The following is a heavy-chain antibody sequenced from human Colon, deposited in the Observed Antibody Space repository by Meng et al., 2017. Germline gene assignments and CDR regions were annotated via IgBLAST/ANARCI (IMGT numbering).Heavy chain of an antibody. V-gene: IGHV3-11*01. CDR3: ARNLFGDY. Sequence: VQLVESGGGLVKSGGFLRLSCAASGFIFSDYYITWFRQAPGKGLEWVSYISSRGGTIHYADSVRGRFTISRDNANNSVFLQMNSLRAEDTAVYYCARNLFGDYWGQGILVTVSS. CDR1: GFIFSDYY. CDR2: ISSRGGTI. J-gene: IGHJ4*02. D-gene: IGHD3-16*01.